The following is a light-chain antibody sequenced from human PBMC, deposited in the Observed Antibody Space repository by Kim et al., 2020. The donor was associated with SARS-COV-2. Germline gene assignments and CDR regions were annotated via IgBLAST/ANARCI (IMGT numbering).Light chain of an antibody. CDR2: YNS. V-gene: IGLV3-21*04. CDR1: NIATKG. CDR3: QVWDTSRDQVI. J-gene: IGLJ2*01. Sequence: APGKTASVAGGGDNIATKGVRWYQHKPGQAPVLVIYYNSDRPSGIPERFSGSNSGNTATLTINGVEAGDEADYYCQVWDTSRDQVIFGGGTQLTVL.